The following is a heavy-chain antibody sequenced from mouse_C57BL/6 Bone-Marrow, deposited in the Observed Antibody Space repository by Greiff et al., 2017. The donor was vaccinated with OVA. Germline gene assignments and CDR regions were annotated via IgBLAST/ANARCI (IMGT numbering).Heavy chain of an antibody. V-gene: IGHV1-15*01. CDR2: IDPETGGT. CDR1: GYTFTDYE. D-gene: IGHD2-3*01. J-gene: IGHJ2*01. Sequence: VQLMESGAELVRPGASVTLSCKASGYTFTDYEMHWVKQTPVHGLEWIGAIDPETGGTAYNQKFKGKAILTADKSSSTAYMELRSLTSEDSAVYYCTRGLYPYFDYWGQGTTLTVSS. CDR3: TRGLYPYFDY.